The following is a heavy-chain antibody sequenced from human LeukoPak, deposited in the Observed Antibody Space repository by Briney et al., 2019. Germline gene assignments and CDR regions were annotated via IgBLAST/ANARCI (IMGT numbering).Heavy chain of an antibody. J-gene: IGHJ4*02. CDR2: IKQDGSEK. D-gene: IGHD3-10*01. CDR3: AKAPDIISWGIDY. V-gene: IGHV3-7*01. CDR1: GFTFSSYW. Sequence: GGSLRLSCAASGFTFSSYWMSWVRQAPGKGLEWVANIKQDGSEKYYVDSVKGRFTISRDNSKNTLYLQMNSLRAEDTAVYYCAKAPDIISWGIDYWGQGTLVTVSS.